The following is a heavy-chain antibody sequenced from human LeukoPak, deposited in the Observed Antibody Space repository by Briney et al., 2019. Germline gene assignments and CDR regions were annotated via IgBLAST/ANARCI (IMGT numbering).Heavy chain of an antibody. CDR1: GGSISSSSYY. CDR2: IYYSGST. CDR3: ARAKYLMIDDIWHLFDY. Sequence: PSETLSLTCTVSGGSISSSSYYWGWIRQPPGKGLEWIGSIYYSGSTYYNPSLKSRVTISVDTSKNQFSLKLSSVTAADTAVYYCARAKYLMIDDIWHLFDYWGQGTLVTVSS. V-gene: IGHV4-39*07. D-gene: IGHD3-22*01. J-gene: IGHJ4*02.